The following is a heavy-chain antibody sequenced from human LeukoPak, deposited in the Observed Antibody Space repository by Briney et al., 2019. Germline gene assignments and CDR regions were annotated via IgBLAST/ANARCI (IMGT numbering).Heavy chain of an antibody. CDR1: GGSISSSSYY. Sequence: SETLSLTCTVSGGSISSSSYYWGWIRQPPGKGLEWIGSIYYSGSTYYNPSLKSRVTISVDTSKNQFSLKPSSVTAADTAVYYCARHKAPGYSYGSGIDYWGQGTLVTVSS. CDR2: IYYSGST. V-gene: IGHV4-39*01. D-gene: IGHD5-18*01. J-gene: IGHJ4*02. CDR3: ARHKAPGYSYGSGIDY.